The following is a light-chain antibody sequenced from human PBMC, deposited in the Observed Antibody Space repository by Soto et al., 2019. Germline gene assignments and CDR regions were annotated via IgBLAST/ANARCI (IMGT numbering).Light chain of an antibody. CDR2: KAS. Sequence: DIQMTQSPSTLSASVGDRVTVTCRASQSISSWLAWYQQKPGKAPKLLIYKASTLESGVPSRFSGSGSGTDFTLTISSLQPDDFETYYCQHYNTYPWTLGQGTKVDI. V-gene: IGKV1-5*03. CDR3: QHYNTYPWT. J-gene: IGKJ1*01. CDR1: QSISSW.